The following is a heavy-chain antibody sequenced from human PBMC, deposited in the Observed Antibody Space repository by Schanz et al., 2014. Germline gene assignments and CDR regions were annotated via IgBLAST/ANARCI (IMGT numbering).Heavy chain of an antibody. Sequence: QVQLVQSGAELKKPGSSVNVSCKTSGGTFNSYTIGWVRQAPGQGLEWMGRIVPLLGVTVYAQKFQGRVTFTADKATGTAYMELSRLKSEDTAMYYCAEYASGIYYDLWGQGTLVTVSS. CDR3: AEYASGIYYDL. J-gene: IGHJ4*02. CDR2: IVPLLGVT. D-gene: IGHD3-10*01. V-gene: IGHV1-69*02. CDR1: GGTFNSYT.